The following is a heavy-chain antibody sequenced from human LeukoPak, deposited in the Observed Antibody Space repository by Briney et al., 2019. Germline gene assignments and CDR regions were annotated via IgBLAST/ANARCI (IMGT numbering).Heavy chain of an antibody. V-gene: IGHV3-7*01. D-gene: IGHD3-10*01. J-gene: IGHJ4*02. CDR2: IKQDGSEK. CDR1: GYTFSSYW. Sequence: GGSLRLSCAASGYTFSSYWMSWVRQAPAKGLEWVANIKQDGSEKYYVDSVKGRFTISRDNAKNSLYLQMNSLRSEDTAVYYCATTYYYGSGSYFWGQGTLVTVSS. CDR3: ATTYYYGSGSYF.